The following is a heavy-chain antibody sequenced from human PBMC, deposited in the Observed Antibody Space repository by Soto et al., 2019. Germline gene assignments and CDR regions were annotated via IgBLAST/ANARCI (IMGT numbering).Heavy chain of an antibody. CDR1: GYTSPSYW. CDR2: IYTGDSDT. V-gene: IGHV5-51*01. D-gene: IGHD2-2*01. J-gene: IGHJ6*02. CDR3: ARHQCSTPTCLHPNYHALAV. Sequence: GESLKISCKASGYTSPSYWIGWVRQMPGKGLEWMGVIYTGDSDTRYSPSFRGQVTISADKSTNTAYLQWGSLKASDTAMYYCARHQCSTPTCLHPNYHALAVWGQGTTVTVSS.